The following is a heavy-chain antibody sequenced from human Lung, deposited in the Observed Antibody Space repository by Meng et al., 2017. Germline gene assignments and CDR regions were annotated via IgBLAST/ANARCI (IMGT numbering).Heavy chain of an antibody. Sequence: VHRVQAWDEVKKAGASVKVSRKPSGYNFPDYGLQWVRRAPGQCLEWMGRIDPKSGDTHYAQRFQGRVTMTGDTSISTAYMELSGLRSDDTAVYYCARDFSHDPYDSSGPAYYLDYWGQGTLVTVSS. J-gene: IGHJ4*02. CDR3: ARDFSHDPYDSSGPAYYLDY. CDR2: IDPKSGDT. CDR1: GYNFPDYG. V-gene: IGHV1-2*06. D-gene: IGHD3-22*01.